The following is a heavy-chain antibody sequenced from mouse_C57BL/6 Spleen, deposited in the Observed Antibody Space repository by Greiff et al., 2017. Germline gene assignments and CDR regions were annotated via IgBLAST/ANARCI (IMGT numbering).Heavy chain of an antibody. J-gene: IGHJ4*01. Sequence: QVQLKQSGPELVKPGASVKISCKASGYAFSSSWMNWVKPRPGKGLEWIGRFYPGDGDTNYNGKFKGKATLTADKSSSTAYMQLSSLTSEDSAVYFCARCGTTVDSMDYWGQGTSVTVSS. CDR2: FYPGDGDT. D-gene: IGHD1-1*01. CDR1: GYAFSSSW. V-gene: IGHV1-82*01. CDR3: ARCGTTVDSMDY.